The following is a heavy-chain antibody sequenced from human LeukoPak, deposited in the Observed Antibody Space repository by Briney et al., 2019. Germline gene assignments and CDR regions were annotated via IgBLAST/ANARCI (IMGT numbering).Heavy chain of an antibody. CDR3: ARVGAAANWFDP. Sequence: PGGSLRLSCAASGFTFSSYWMSWVRQAPGKGLEWVANIRQDGSGIYYVDSVKGRFTISRDNAHNSLYLQMSSLRSEDTAVYCCARVGAAANWFDPWGQRTLVTVSS. CDR2: IRQDGSGI. D-gene: IGHD6-13*01. J-gene: IGHJ5*02. V-gene: IGHV3-7*01. CDR1: GFTFSSYW.